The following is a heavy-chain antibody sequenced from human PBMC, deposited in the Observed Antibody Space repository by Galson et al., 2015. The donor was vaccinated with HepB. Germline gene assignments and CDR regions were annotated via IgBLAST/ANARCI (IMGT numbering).Heavy chain of an antibody. CDR3: TRDSSSWYYFDY. Sequence: SLRLSCAASGFTVSSNYMHWIRQAPGKGLGWVSVIYSGVNTYYADSVKGRFTISRDNSKNTVYLQMNSLRVEDTAVYYCTRDSSSWYYFDYWGQGTLVTVSS. CDR2: IYSGVNT. J-gene: IGHJ4*02. D-gene: IGHD6-13*01. V-gene: IGHV3-53*01. CDR1: GFTVSSNY.